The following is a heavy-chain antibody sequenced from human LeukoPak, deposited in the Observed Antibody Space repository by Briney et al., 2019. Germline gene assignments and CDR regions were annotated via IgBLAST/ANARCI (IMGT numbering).Heavy chain of an antibody. CDR3: ARANYYDSSGYYYGEYYFDY. CDR2: ISYDGSNK. D-gene: IGHD3-22*01. V-gene: IGHV3-30-3*01. J-gene: IGHJ4*02. Sequence: GGSLRLSCAASGFTFSSYAMHWVRQAPGEGLEWVAVISYDGSNKYYADSVKGRFTISRDNSKNTLYLQMNSLRAEDTAVYYCARANYYDSSGYYYGEYYFDYWGQGTLVTVSS. CDR1: GFTFSSYA.